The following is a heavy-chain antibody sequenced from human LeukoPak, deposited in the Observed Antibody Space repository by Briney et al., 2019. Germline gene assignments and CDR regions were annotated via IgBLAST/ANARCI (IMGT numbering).Heavy chain of an antibody. CDR1: GYTFTSYY. D-gene: IGHD6-13*01. J-gene: IGHJ4*02. V-gene: IGHV1-46*03. Sequence: ASVKVSCKASGYTFTSYYMHWLRQAPGQGLEWMGIINPSGGSTSYAQKFQGRVTMTRDTSTSTVYMELSSLRSEDTAVYYCARDLRIAAAGKGLNYWGQGTLVTVSS. CDR3: ARDLRIAAAGKGLNY. CDR2: INPSGGST.